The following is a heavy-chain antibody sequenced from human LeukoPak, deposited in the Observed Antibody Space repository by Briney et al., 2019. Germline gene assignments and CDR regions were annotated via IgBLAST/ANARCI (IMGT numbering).Heavy chain of an antibody. J-gene: IGHJ4*02. CDR1: GFTFSNYD. CDR2: ISTTSDYI. D-gene: IGHD1-26*01. Sequence: PGGSLRLSCAASGFTFSNYDMSWVRQAPEKGLEWVSSISTTSDYIYYAGSVKGRFTVSRDNAKNSLFLQMNSLRAEDTAVYYCARGVGVTIRTSNFDYWGQGTLVTASS. CDR3: ARGVGVTIRTSNFDY. V-gene: IGHV3-21*01.